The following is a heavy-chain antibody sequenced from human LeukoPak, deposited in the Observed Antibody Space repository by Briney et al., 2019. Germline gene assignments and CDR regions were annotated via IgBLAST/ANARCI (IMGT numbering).Heavy chain of an antibody. D-gene: IGHD1-14*01. J-gene: IGHJ4*02. CDR2: INPNSGGT. CDR3: ARVPLYNRVLQNFDY. CDR1: GYTFTCYY. Sequence: ASVKVSCKASGYTFTCYYMHWVRQAPGQGLEWMGRINPNSGGTNYAQKFQGRVTMTRDTSISTAYMELSRLRSDDTAVYYCARVPLYNRVLQNFDYWGQGTLVTVSS. V-gene: IGHV1-2*06.